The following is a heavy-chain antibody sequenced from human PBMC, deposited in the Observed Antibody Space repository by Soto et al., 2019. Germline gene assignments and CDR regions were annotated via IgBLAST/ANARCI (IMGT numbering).Heavy chain of an antibody. Sequence: QVQLQESGPGLVKPSQTLSLTCTVSGGSISSGGYYWSWIRQHPGKGLEWIGYIYYSGSTYYNPSLQSRVTISVDTSKNQFSLKLSSVPAADTAVYSCARVGYDILTGTVWGQGTLVTVSP. CDR1: GGSISSGGYY. J-gene: IGHJ4*02. CDR3: ARVGYDILTGTV. D-gene: IGHD3-9*01. CDR2: IYYSGST. V-gene: IGHV4-31*03.